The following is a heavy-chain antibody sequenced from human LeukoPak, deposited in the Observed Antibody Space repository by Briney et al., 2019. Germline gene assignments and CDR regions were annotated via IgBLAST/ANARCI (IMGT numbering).Heavy chain of an antibody. D-gene: IGHD5-24*01. J-gene: IGHJ5*02. V-gene: IGHV4-39*01. CDR2: ICYSGSI. Sequence: PSETLSLTCSVSGGSIGSSSYCWGWIRQPPGKGLEWIGTICYSGSIFYNPSLKSRVTLSVDTSKNQFSLKLSSVTAADTAVYYCARTENYIPEDCFDPWGQGTLVTVSS. CDR1: GGSIGSSSYC. CDR3: ARTENYIPEDCFDP.